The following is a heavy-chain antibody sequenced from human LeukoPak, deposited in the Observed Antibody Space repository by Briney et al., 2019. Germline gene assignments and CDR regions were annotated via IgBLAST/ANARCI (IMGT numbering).Heavy chain of an antibody. J-gene: IGHJ4*02. CDR2: ISTGSSYI. D-gene: IGHD4-17*01. Sequence: PGGSLRLSCAGSGFTFSNYAMSWVRQAPGKGLEWVSSISTGSSYIYYADSVKGRFTISRDNAKNSLYLQMNSLRAEDTAVYYCARDSILDYGDPLDYWGQGTLITVSS. CDR1: GFTFSNYA. CDR3: ARDSILDYGDPLDY. V-gene: IGHV3-21*01.